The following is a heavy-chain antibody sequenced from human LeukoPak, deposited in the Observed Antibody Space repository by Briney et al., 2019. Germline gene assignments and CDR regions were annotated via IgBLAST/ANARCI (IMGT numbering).Heavy chain of an antibody. CDR2: IYTSGST. CDR3: ARDSSGSPPYYYYGMDV. CDR1: GGSISSGSYY. Sequence: SETLSLTCTVSGGSISSGSYYWSWIRQPAGKGLEWIGRIYTSGSTNYNPSLKSRVTISVDTSKNQFSLKLSSMTAADTAVYYCARDSSGSPPYYYYGMDVWGQGTTVTVSS. V-gene: IGHV4-61*02. D-gene: IGHD1-26*01. J-gene: IGHJ6*02.